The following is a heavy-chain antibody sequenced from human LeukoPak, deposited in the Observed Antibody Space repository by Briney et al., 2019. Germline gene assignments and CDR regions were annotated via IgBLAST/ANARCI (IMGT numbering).Heavy chain of an antibody. CDR3: ATGSGSLSRWYYFDY. J-gene: IGHJ4*02. Sequence: PGRSLRLSCAASGFTFSSYGMHWVRQAPGKGLEWVAVISYDGSNKYYADSVKGRFTISRDNSKNTLYLQMNSLRAEDTAVYYCATGSGSLSRWYYFDYWGQGTLVTVSS. V-gene: IGHV3-30*03. CDR1: GFTFSSYG. CDR2: ISYDGSNK. D-gene: IGHD3-10*01.